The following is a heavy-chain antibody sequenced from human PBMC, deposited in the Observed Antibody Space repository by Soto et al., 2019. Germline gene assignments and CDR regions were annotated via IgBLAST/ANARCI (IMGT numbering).Heavy chain of an antibody. CDR2: IIPIFGTA. D-gene: IGHD1-26*01. J-gene: IGHJ5*02. CDR1: GGTFSSYA. V-gene: IGHV1-69*01. CDR3: ARDLGGIVGANLEVDWFDP. Sequence: QVQLVQSGAEVKKPGSSVKVSCKASGGTFSSYAISWVRQAPGQGLEWMGGIIPIFGTANYAQKFQGRVTITADESTSTAYMELSSLRSEDTAVYYCARDLGGIVGANLEVDWFDPWGQGTLVTVSS.